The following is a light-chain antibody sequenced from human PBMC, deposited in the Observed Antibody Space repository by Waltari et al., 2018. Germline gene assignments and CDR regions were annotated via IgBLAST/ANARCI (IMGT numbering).Light chain of an antibody. CDR3: GTWDYSLSVVV. Sequence: QSVVTQPPSVSAAPGQKVTIPCSGITSNIGNNYVSWYQQLPGTAPKLLIYENNKRPSGIPERFSASKSGTSATLGITGLQTGDEADYYCGTWDYSLSVVVFGGGTKLTVL. CDR1: TSNIGNNY. CDR2: ENN. V-gene: IGLV1-51*02. J-gene: IGLJ2*01.